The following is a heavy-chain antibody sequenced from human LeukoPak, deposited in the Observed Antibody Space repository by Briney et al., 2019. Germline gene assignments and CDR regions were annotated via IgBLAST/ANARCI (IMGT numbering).Heavy chain of an antibody. D-gene: IGHD3-22*01. CDR3: ARRAYYYDSSGYSLLDYYYYGMDV. J-gene: IGHJ6*02. Sequence: GGSLRLSCAASGFTVSSNYMSWVRQAPGKGLEWVSVIYSGGSTYYADSVKGRFTISRDNSKNTLYLQMNSLRAEDTAVYYCARRAYYYDSSGYSLLDYYYYGMDVWGQGTTVTVSS. V-gene: IGHV3-53*01. CDR2: IYSGGST. CDR1: GFTVSSNY.